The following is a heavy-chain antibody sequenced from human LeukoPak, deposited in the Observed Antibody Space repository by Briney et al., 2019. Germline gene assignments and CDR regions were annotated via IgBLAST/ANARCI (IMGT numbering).Heavy chain of an antibody. D-gene: IGHD6-13*01. Sequence: GGSLRLSCAASGFTVSSNYMTWVRQAPGKGLEWVSVIYSDGRIYYADSVKGRFTISRDNSKNTLYLQMNSLKTEDTAVYYCTRAAQPIAAAGTSSDYWGQGTLVTVSS. J-gene: IGHJ4*02. CDR3: TRAAQPIAAAGTSSDY. V-gene: IGHV3-53*01. CDR1: GFTVSSNY. CDR2: IYSDGRI.